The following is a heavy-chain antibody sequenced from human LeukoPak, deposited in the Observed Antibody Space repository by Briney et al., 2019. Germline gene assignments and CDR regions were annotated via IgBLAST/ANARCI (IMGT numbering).Heavy chain of an antibody. V-gene: IGHV3-23*01. CDR3: TRDRSSEAY. CDR1: GFTFSNYA. Sequence: PGGSLRLSCAASGFTFSNYAMSWVRQAPGKGLEWVSGISGSGGSTYYAGSVKGRFTISRDNSKHTLYLQMNSLRADDTAVYYCTRDRSSEAYWGQGTLVTVSS. J-gene: IGHJ4*02. CDR2: ISGSGGST.